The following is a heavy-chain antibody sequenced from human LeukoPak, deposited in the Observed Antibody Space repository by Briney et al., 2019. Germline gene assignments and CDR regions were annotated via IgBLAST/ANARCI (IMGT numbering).Heavy chain of an antibody. D-gene: IGHD2-21*02. Sequence: GGPLRLSCAASGFTVSSNYMIWVRQSPGKGREWVTLIYSGGNTYYADSVKGRFTISRDNSKNALYLQKNSLRAEDTAVYYCAKGFGYCGGDCYFDYWGQGTLVTVSS. V-gene: IGHV3-53*01. CDR2: IYSGGNT. J-gene: IGHJ4*02. CDR3: AKGFGYCGGDCYFDY. CDR1: GFTVSSNY.